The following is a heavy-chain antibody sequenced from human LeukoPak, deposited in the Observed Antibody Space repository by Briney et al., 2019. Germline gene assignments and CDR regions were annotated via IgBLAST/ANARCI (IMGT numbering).Heavy chain of an antibody. D-gene: IGHD3-10*01. CDR1: GGSISSYY. J-gene: IGHJ6*03. CDR3: ARSVRGAMSGYYYYMDV. V-gene: IGHV4-4*07. Sequence: TSETLSLTCTVSGGSISSYYWSWIRQPAGKGLEWIGRIYTSGSTNYNPSLKSRVTISVDTSKNQFSLKLSSVTAADTAVYYCARSVRGAMSGYYYYMDVWGKGTTVTISS. CDR2: IYTSGST.